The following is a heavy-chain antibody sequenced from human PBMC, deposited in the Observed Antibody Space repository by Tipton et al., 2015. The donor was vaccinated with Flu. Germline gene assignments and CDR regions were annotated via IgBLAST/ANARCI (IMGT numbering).Heavy chain of an antibody. CDR1: GYSISSGYY. Sequence: TLSLTCAVSGYSISSGYYWGWIRQPPGKGLEWIGSMYHSGRTYYNPSLKSRVTISVDTSKNQFSLKLSSVSAADTAVYYCVRRDYSNYVSEPKNWFDSWGQGALVVVSS. CDR2: MYHSGRT. CDR3: VRRDYSNYVSEPKNWFDS. V-gene: IGHV4-38-2*01. D-gene: IGHD4-11*01. J-gene: IGHJ5*01.